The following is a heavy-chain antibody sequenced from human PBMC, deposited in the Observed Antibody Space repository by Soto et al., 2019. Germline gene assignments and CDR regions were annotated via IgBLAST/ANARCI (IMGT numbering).Heavy chain of an antibody. CDR2: IYSGGST. CDR3: AKDQGSSWYEIDY. V-gene: IGHV3-53*01. D-gene: IGHD6-13*01. J-gene: IGHJ4*02. CDR1: GFTVSSNY. Sequence: GSLRLSCAASGFTVSSNYMTWVRQAPGKGLEWVSVIYSGGSTKYADSVKGRFTISRDNSKNTLYLQMNSLRAEDTAVYYCAKDQGSSWYEIDYWGQGTLVTVSS.